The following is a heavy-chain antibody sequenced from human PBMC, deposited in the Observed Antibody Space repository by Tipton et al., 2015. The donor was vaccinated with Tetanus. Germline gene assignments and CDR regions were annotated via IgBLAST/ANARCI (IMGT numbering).Heavy chain of an antibody. D-gene: IGHD3-22*01. CDR3: ARVGYYYYYMDV. Sequence: TLSLTCTVSGATVSRSNYHWGWIRQSPGEGLEWIGHIYKSGNTYYKPSLRSRVAISIDASKNQFSLKLNSMTAADTAVYYCARVGYYYYYMDVWGKGTTVTVSS. V-gene: IGHV4-30-4*08. CDR2: IYKSGNT. CDR1: GATVSRSNYH. J-gene: IGHJ6*03.